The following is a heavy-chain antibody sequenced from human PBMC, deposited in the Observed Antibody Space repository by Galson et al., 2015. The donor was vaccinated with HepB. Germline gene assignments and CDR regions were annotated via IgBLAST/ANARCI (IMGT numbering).Heavy chain of an antibody. CDR2: INHSGST. CDR3: ASLGGGYCSSTTCRAPNFDF. D-gene: IGHD2-2*01. J-gene: IGHJ4*02. Sequence: ETLSLTCAVNGGSFSGFHWSWIHQPPEKGLEWIGEINHSGSTNYNPSLKSRVTISVDTSKNQFSLKLTSVTAADTAVYYCASLGGGYCSSTTCRAPNFDFWGQGTQVIVSS. CDR1: GGSFSGFH. V-gene: IGHV4-34*01.